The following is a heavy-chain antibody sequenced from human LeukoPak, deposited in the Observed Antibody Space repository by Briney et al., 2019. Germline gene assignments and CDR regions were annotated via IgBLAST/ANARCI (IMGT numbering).Heavy chain of an antibody. V-gene: IGHV3-43*01. J-gene: IGHJ4*02. CDR2: ISWDGGTT. Sequence: GGSLRLSCAASVFTFSTYWMHWVRQAPGKGLEWVSLISWDGGTTYYADSVKGRFTISRDNSKNSLYLQMSSLRTEDTALYYCAKVGSSGARDYWGQGSLVTVSS. CDR1: VFTFSTYW. D-gene: IGHD6-19*01. CDR3: AKVGSSGARDY.